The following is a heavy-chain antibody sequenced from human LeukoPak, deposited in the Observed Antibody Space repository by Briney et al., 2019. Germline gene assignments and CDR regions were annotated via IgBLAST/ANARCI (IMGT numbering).Heavy chain of an antibody. D-gene: IGHD6-13*01. CDR1: GFTFSSYS. V-gene: IGHV3-21*01. CDR2: ISSSSSYI. Sequence: GGSLRLSCAASGFTFSSYSMNWVRQAPGKGLEWVSSISSSSSYIYYADSVKGRFTISRDNAKNSLYLQMNSLRAEDTAVYYRARDRLGGLGIAAAGTPFRYYYYGMDVWGQGTTVTVSS. CDR3: ARDRLGGLGIAAAGTPFRYYYYGMDV. J-gene: IGHJ6*02.